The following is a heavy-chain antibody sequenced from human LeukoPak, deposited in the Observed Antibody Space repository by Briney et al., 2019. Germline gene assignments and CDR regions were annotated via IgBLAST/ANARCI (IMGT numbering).Heavy chain of an antibody. CDR2: INSDGSST. Sequence: PGGSLRLSCAASGFIFSSYWMHWVRQAPGKGLVWVSRINSDGSSTSYADSVKGRFTISRDNAKNTLYLQMNSLRAGDTAVYYCARQVDPALVADYYYYGMGVWGQGTTVTVSS. CDR1: GFIFSSYW. J-gene: IGHJ6*02. V-gene: IGHV3-74*01. CDR3: ARQVDPALVADYYYYGMGV. D-gene: IGHD5-18*01.